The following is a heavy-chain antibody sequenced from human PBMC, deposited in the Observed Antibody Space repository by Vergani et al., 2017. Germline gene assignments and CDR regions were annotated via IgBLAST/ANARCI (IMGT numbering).Heavy chain of an antibody. CDR2: IIPILGIA. Sequence: QVQLVQSGAEVKKPGSSVKVSCKASEGTFNSYTVSWVRQAPGQGLEWMGRIIPILGIANYAQKFQGRVTITADKSTSTAYMELSSLRSEDTAVYYCARDFSYGRSWGQGTLVTVSS. CDR1: EGTFNSYT. V-gene: IGHV1-69*08. J-gene: IGHJ5*02. D-gene: IGHD5-18*01. CDR3: ARDFSYGRS.